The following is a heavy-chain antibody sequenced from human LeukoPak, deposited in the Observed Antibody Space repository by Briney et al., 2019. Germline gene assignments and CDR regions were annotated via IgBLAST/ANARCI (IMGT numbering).Heavy chain of an antibody. CDR3: AKVYCSSTSCPTYYYYYMDV. V-gene: IGHV3-23*01. J-gene: IGHJ6*03. Sequence: GGSLRLSCAASGFTFSSYSMNWVRQAPGKGLEWVSAISGSGGSTYYADSVKGRFTISRDNSKNTLYLQMNSLRAEDTAVYYCAKVYCSSTSCPTYYYYYMDVWGKGTTVTVSS. D-gene: IGHD2-2*01. CDR1: GFTFSSYS. CDR2: ISGSGGST.